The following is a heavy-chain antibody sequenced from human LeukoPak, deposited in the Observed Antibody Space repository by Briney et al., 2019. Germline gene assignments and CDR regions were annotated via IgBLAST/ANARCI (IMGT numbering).Heavy chain of an antibody. Sequence: PGGSLRLSCAASGITFTTHAMNWVRQAPGKGLEWVSVISSRGGSTYYADSVKGRFTISRDNAKNSLYLQMNSLRAEDTAVYYCARDLNRVGENYYDSSGPLGYFDYWGQGTLVTVSS. CDR1: GITFTTHA. V-gene: IGHV3-23*01. J-gene: IGHJ4*02. CDR3: ARDLNRVGENYYDSSGPLGYFDY. D-gene: IGHD3-22*01. CDR2: ISSRGGST.